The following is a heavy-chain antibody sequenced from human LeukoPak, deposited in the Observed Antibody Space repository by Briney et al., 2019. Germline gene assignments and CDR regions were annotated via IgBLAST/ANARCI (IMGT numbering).Heavy chain of an antibody. D-gene: IGHD3-3*01. CDR1: GYTFTSYY. V-gene: IGHV1-46*01. CDR2: INPSGGST. Sequence: ASVKVSCKASGYTFTSYYMHWVRQAPGQGLEWMGIINPSGGSTSYAQKFQGRVTMTRDTSTSTVYVELSSLRSEDTAVYYCARDAETTYYDFWTGYSWDWGQGTLVTVSS. J-gene: IGHJ4*02. CDR3: ARDAETTYYDFWTGYSWD.